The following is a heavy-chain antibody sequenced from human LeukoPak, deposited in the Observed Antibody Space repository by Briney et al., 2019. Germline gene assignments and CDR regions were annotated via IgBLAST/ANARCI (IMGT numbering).Heavy chain of an antibody. Sequence: GGSLRLSCAASGFTFSDHHMDWVRQAPGKGLEWVGRIRDKADSYTTEYAASVKGRFTISRDDSKNSLSLQMNSLNTEDTAVYYCAAVRGVMGYWGQGTLVTASS. V-gene: IGHV3-72*01. CDR2: IRDKADSYTT. J-gene: IGHJ4*02. CDR3: AAVRGVMGY. CDR1: GFTFSDHH. D-gene: IGHD3-10*02.